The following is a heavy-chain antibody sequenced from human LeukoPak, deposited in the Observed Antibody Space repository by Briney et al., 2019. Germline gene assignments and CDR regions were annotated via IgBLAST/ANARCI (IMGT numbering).Heavy chain of an antibody. CDR3: ASSSSWFFDY. D-gene: IGHD6-13*01. V-gene: IGHV3-53*01. CDR1: GFTFSSYA. CDR2: IYSGGST. Sequence: GGSLRLSCAASGFTFSSYAMSWVRQSPGKGLEWVSVIYSGGSTYYADSVKGRFTISRDNSKNTLYLQMNSLRAEDTAVYYCASSSSWFFDYWGQGTLVTVSS. J-gene: IGHJ4*02.